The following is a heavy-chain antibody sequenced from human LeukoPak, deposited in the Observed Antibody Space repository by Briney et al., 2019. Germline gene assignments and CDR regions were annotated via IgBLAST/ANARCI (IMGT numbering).Heavy chain of an antibody. CDR2: IYYSGST. V-gene: IGHV4-59*11. D-gene: IGHD6-13*01. CDR3: VRRIAAAGSGWFDP. Sequence: SETLSLTCTVSGGSISSHYWSWIRQPPGKGLEWIGYIYYSGSTNYNPSLKSRVTISVDTSKNQFSLKLSSVTAADTAVYYCVRRIAAAGSGWFDPWGQGTLVTVPS. J-gene: IGHJ5*02. CDR1: GGSISSHY.